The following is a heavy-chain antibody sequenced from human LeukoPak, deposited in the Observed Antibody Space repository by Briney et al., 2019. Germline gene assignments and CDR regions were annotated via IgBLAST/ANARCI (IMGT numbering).Heavy chain of an antibody. CDR3: ARSSYGYSNFDY. CDR1: GGSISSYY. Sequence: SETESLTCTVSGGSISSYYWSWIRQPPGKGLEWIGYIYYSGSTNYNPSLKSRVTISVDTSKNQFSLKLSSVTAADTAVYYCARSSYGYSNFDYWGQGTLVTVSS. CDR2: IYYSGST. V-gene: IGHV4-59*01. D-gene: IGHD5-18*01. J-gene: IGHJ4*02.